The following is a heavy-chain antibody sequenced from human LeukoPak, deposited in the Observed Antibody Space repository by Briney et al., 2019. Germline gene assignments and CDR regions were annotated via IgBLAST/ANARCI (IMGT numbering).Heavy chain of an antibody. V-gene: IGHV4-59*08. Sequence: SETLSLTCTVSGGSISSYYWSWIRQPPGKGLEWIGYIYYSGSTNYNPSLKSRVTISVDTSKNQFSLKLSSVTAADTAVYYCARLDRLGDIAAASIDYWGQGTLVTVSS. D-gene: IGHD6-13*01. CDR1: GGSISSYY. CDR2: IYYSGST. CDR3: ARLDRLGDIAAASIDY. J-gene: IGHJ4*02.